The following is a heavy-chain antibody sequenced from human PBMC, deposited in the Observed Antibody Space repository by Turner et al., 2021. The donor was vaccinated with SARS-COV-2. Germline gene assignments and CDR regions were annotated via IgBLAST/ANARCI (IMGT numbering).Heavy chain of an antibody. CDR3: ARGPRGYDFWSGYPNWFDP. CDR1: GYTFSLYY. V-gene: IGHV1-46*01. D-gene: IGHD3-3*01. J-gene: IGHJ5*02. CDR2: INPSGGSI. Sequence: QVLLVQSGAEVKKPGASVKVSCKASGYTFSLYYMHWVRQAPGQGLEWMGIINPSGGSISYAQKFQGRVTMTRDTSTSTVYMELSSLRSEDTAVYYCARGPRGYDFWSGYPNWFDPWGQGTLVTVSS.